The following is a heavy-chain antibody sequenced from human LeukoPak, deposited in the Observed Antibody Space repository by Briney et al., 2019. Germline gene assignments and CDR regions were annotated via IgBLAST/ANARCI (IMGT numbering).Heavy chain of an antibody. CDR3: ARDGNGSYGDYYFDY. CDR2: IIPILGIA. V-gene: IGHV1-69*04. D-gene: IGHD4-17*01. Sequence: VASVKVSCKASGGTFSSYAISWLRQAPGQGLEWMGRIIPILGIANYAQKFQGRVTITADKSTSTAYMELSSLRSEDTAVYYCARDGNGSYGDYYFDYWGQGTLVTVSS. CDR1: GGTFSSYA. J-gene: IGHJ4*02.